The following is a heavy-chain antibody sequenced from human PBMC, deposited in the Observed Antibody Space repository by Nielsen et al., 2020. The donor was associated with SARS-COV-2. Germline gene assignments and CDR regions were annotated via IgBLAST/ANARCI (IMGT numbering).Heavy chain of an antibody. V-gene: IGHV5-51*01. CDR2: IYPGDSDT. J-gene: IGHJ6*02. Sequence: GGSLRLSCKGSGYSFTSYWIGWVRQMPGKGLEWMGIIYPGDSDTRYSPSFQGQVTISADKSISTAYLQWSSLKASDTAMYYCARLPIGNYYDSSGYYYPYYGMDVWGQGTTVTVSS. CDR1: GYSFTSYW. CDR3: ARLPIGNYYDSSGYYYPYYGMDV. D-gene: IGHD3-22*01.